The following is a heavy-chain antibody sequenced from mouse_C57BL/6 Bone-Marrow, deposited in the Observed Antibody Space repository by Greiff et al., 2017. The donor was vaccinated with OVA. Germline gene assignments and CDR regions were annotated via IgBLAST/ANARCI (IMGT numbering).Heavy chain of an antibody. V-gene: IGHV5-12*01. CDR1: GFTFSDYY. J-gene: IGHJ3*01. D-gene: IGHD4-1*01. CDR2: ISNGGGST. Sequence: EVHLVESGGGLVQPGGSLKLSCAASGFTFSDYYMYWVRQTPEKRLEWVAYISNGGGSTYYPDTVKGRFTISRDNAKNTLYLQMSRLKSEDTAMYYCARHWDGFAYWGQGTLVTVSA. CDR3: ARHWDGFAY.